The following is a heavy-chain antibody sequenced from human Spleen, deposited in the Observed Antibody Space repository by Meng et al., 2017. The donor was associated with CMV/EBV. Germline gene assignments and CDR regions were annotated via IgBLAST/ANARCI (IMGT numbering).Heavy chain of an antibody. J-gene: IGHJ1*01. V-gene: IGHV4-34*01. CDR2: INHSGST. CDR3: ARGLGRFLRHYYDSSGRAEYFQH. CDR1: YY. D-gene: IGHD3-22*01. Sequence: YYWSWIRQPPGKGLEWIGEINHSGSTNYNPSLKSRVTISVGTSKNQFSLKLSSVTAADTAVYYCARGLGRFLRHYYDSSGRAEYFQHWGQGTLVTVSS.